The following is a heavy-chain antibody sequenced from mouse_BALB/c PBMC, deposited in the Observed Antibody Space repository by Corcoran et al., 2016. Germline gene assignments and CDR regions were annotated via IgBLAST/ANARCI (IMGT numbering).Heavy chain of an antibody. CDR2: IDPANGNT. D-gene: IGHD2-1*01. V-gene: IGHV14-3*02. J-gene: IGHJ4*01. CDR3: ARNYVDYAMDY. CDR1: GFNIKDTY. Sequence: EVQLQQDGAELVKPGASVKLSCTASGFNIKDTYMHWVKQRPEQGLEGIGRIDPANGNTKYDPKFQGKATITADTSSNTAYLQLSSLTSEDTAVYYCARNYVDYAMDYWGQGTSVTVSS.